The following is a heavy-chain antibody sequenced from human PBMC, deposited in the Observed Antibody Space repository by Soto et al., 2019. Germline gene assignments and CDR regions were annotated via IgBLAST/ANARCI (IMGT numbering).Heavy chain of an antibody. D-gene: IGHD1-26*01. CDR2: ISYDGFNR. CDR3: AGVEDEGGSFYD. CDR1: GFTFGSYA. J-gene: IGHJ4*02. Sequence: QVHLVESGGGVVQPGRSLRLSCAASGFTFGSYAMPWVRQAPGGALEWVAVISYDGFNRYYAESVKGRFTISRDNSKNTLYLQMDNLKPDDAAVYFCAGVEDEGGSFYDWGQGTLVTVSS. V-gene: IGHV3-30*01.